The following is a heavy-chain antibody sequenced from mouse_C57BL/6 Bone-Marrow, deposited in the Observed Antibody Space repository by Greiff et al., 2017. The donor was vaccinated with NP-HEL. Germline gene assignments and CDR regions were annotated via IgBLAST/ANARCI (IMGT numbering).Heavy chain of an antibody. CDR2: IYPRSGNT. CDR3: ARSDYSTFAY. D-gene: IGHD2-5*01. J-gene: IGHJ3*01. Sequence: LQESGAELARPGASVKLSCKASGYTFTSYGISWVKQRTGQGLEWIGEIYPRSGNTYYNEKFKGKATLTADKSSSTAYMELRSLTSEDSAVYFCARSDYSTFAYWGQGTLVTVSA. CDR1: GYTFTSYG. V-gene: IGHV1-81*01.